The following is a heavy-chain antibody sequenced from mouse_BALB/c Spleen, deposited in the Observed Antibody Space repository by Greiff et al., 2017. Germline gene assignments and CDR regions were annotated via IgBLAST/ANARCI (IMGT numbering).Heavy chain of an antibody. CDR3: ATSTVVARDWYFDV. J-gene: IGHJ1*01. D-gene: IGHD1-1*01. Sequence: EVQLQQSGGGLVQPGGSRKLSCAASGFTFSSFGMHWVRQAPEKGLEWVAYISSGSSTIYYADTVKGRFTISRDNPKNTLFLQMTSLRSEDTAMYYCATSTVVARDWYFDVWGAGTTVTVSS. CDR2: ISSGSSTI. V-gene: IGHV5-17*02. CDR1: GFTFSSFG.